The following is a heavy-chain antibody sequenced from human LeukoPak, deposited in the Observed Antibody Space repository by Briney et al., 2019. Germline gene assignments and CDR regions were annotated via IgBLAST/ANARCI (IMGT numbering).Heavy chain of an antibody. CDR2: ISGSGGST. D-gene: IGHD3-16*01. CDR3: AKTPRGSYGVDLDY. CDR1: GFTFSTYA. Sequence: PGGSLRLSCAASGFTFSTYAMSWVRQAPGKGLDWVSGISGSGGSTYYADSVKGRFTISRDNSKNTLYLQMNSLRGEDTAVYYCAKTPRGSYGVDLDYGGQGPLVTVSS. V-gene: IGHV3-23*01. J-gene: IGHJ4*02.